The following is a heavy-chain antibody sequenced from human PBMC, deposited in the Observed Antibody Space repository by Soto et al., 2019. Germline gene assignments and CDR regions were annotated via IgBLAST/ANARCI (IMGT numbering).Heavy chain of an antibody. V-gene: IGHV4-31*03. Sequence: SETRSLTCTVSGGSINSGGYYWIWIRQHPGKGLEWIGYIYYSGSTYYNPSLKSRVTISVDTSKNQFSLKLSSVTAADTAVYYCATGGSYRYKPYFDYWGQGTLVTVSS. CDR2: IYYSGST. CDR3: ATGGSYRYKPYFDY. D-gene: IGHD3-16*02. J-gene: IGHJ4*02. CDR1: GGSINSGGYY.